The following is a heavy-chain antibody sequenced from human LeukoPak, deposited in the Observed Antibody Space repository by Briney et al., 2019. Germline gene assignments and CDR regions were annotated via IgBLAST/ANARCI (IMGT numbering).Heavy chain of an antibody. D-gene: IGHD3-22*01. CDR2: IYYSGST. CDR1: GGSISSYY. V-gene: IGHV4-59*01. Sequence: SETLSLTCTVSGGSISSYYWNWIRQPPGKGLEWIGYIYYSGSTNYNPSLKSRVTISVDTSKNQFSLNLTSVTAADTAVYYCARDQYYYDSSGYSNFEYWGQGTLVTVSS. J-gene: IGHJ4*02. CDR3: ARDQYYYDSSGYSNFEY.